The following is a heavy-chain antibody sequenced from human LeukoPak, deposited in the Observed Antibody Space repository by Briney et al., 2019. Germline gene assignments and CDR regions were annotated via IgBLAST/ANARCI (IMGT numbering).Heavy chain of an antibody. J-gene: IGHJ4*02. D-gene: IGHD3-10*01. Sequence: MASETLSLTCAAYGGSFSSYYWSWIRQPPGKGLEWIGYINDSGSTNYNPTLQSRVAISVDTSKSQFSLKLVSVNDADTAVYYCARERYDIYDAGSHEFGYWGQGTLASVS. CDR1: GGSFSSYY. CDR2: INDSGST. CDR3: ARERYDIYDAGSHEFGY. V-gene: IGHV4-34*01.